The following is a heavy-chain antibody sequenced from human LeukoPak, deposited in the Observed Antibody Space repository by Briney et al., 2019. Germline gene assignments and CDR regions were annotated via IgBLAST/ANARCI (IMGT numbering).Heavy chain of an antibody. D-gene: IGHD6-19*01. CDR3: ARGRIAVAGTVFDY. V-gene: IGHV3-11*03. Sequence: GGSLRLSCAASGFXFSDYYISWIRQAPGKGREWVSYISSSSSYTNYADSVKGRFTISRDNAKNSLYLQMNSLRAEDTAVYYCARGRIAVAGTVFDYWGQGTLVTVSS. J-gene: IGHJ4*02. CDR2: ISSSSSYT. CDR1: GFXFSDYY.